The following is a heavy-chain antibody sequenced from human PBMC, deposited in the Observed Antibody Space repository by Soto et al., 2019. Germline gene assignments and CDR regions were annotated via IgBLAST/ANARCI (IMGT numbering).Heavy chain of an antibody. CDR2: INHSVKT. CDR1: GGSFSDYY. J-gene: IGHJ5*02. Sequence: SETLSLTCAFYGGSFSDYYESWIRQPPGKGLEWIGEINHSVKTNYNPSLKSRVTISIYTSKNQFSLKLSSVTAADTAADYFGGGRVGTTHCNRFDLWGRRTMLAV. V-gene: IGHV4-34*01. D-gene: IGHD1-26*01. CDR3: GGGRVGTTHCNRFDL.